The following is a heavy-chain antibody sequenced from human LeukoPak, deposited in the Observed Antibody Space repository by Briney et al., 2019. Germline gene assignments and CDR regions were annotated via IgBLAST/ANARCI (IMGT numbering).Heavy chain of an antibody. CDR2: IDPDGSVA. V-gene: IGHV3-74*01. D-gene: IGHD3-16*01. CDR1: GFSLSNHW. J-gene: IGHJ3*01. CDR3: ARELGRGGSAFDV. Sequence: PGGSLRLSCEASGFSLSNHWMHWVRQAPGKGLVWVAHIDPDGSVANYGESVKGRCTTSRDNAKNTLYLQMDSLRDEDTAVYYCARELGRGGSAFDVWGQGTMVTVSS.